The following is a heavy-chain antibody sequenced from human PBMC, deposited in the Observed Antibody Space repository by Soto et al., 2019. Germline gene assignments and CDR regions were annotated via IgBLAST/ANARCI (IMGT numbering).Heavy chain of an antibody. V-gene: IGHV2-5*02. D-gene: IGHD6-13*01. CDR1: GFSLSTSGVG. J-gene: IGHJ5*02. Sequence: QITLKESGPTLVKPTQTLTLTCTFSGFSLSTSGVGVGWIRQPPGKALEWLALIYWDDDKRYSPSLKSRLTTPKDTSKNQVVFIMTTMNPVETATYSWGHKGSSYYGTWFDPWGQETLVNVCS. CDR3: GHKGSSYYGTWFDP. CDR2: IYWDDDK.